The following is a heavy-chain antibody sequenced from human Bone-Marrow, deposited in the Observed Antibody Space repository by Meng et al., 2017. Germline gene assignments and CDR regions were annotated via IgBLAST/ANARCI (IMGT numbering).Heavy chain of an antibody. CDR3: ARTPNFSDGSHYFDY. CDR2: IYWDDDK. Sequence: SGPTLVKPTQTLTLTCSFSGFSLSTRGVGVAWLRQPPGKALEGVALIYWDDDKRYSPSLKTRLAVIKDTSTNQVVLTMINMDPVDTGTYYFARTPNFSDGSHYFDYWGQGILVTVSS. D-gene: IGHD3-3*01. V-gene: IGHV2-5*02. J-gene: IGHJ4*02. CDR1: GFSLSTRGVG.